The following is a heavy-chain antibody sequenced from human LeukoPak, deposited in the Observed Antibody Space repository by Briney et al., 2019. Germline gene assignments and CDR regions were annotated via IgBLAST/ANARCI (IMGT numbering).Heavy chain of an antibody. CDR1: GYTFTSYG. CDR3: APRRVYDSSAIDAFDI. Sequence: ASVKVSCKASGYTFTSYGISWVRQAPGQGLEWMGWISAYNGNTDYAQKLQGRVTMTTDTSTSTAYMELRSLRSDDTAVYYCAPRRVYDSSAIDAFDIWGQGTMVTVSS. CDR2: ISAYNGNT. D-gene: IGHD3-22*01. J-gene: IGHJ3*02. V-gene: IGHV1-18*01.